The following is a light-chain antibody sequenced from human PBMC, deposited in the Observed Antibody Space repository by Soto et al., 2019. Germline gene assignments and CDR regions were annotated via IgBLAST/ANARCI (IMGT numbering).Light chain of an antibody. CDR1: KSVVSRY. CDR2: GAS. J-gene: IGKJ1*01. V-gene: IGKV3-11*01. CDR3: QQRSNWPRT. Sequence: VLADSPGTLSFSVGERATLSCRPGKSVVSRYIAWYQQKPGRAPRLLIYGASIRATGIPARFSGSGSGTEFTLTISSLEPEDFAVYYCQQRSNWPRTFGQGTKVDIK.